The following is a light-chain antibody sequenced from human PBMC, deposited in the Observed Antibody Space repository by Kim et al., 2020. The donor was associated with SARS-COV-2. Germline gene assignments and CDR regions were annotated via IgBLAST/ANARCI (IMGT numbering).Light chain of an antibody. CDR3: QQRSNWPPYMYT. Sequence: PGESATLSCRASQSVSSYLAWYQQKPGQAPRLLIYDASNRATGIPARFSGSGSGTDFTLTISSLEPEDFAVYYCQQRSNWPPYMYTFGQGTKLEI. J-gene: IGKJ2*01. V-gene: IGKV3-11*01. CDR1: QSVSSY. CDR2: DAS.